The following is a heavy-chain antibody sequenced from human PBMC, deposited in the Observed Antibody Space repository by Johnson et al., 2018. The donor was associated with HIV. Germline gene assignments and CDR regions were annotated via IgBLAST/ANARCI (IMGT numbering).Heavy chain of an antibody. CDR3: AKDDNLGVWYADAFDV. V-gene: IGHV3-20*04. CDR2: INWNSGST. CDR1: GFTFDDYG. J-gene: IGHJ3*01. D-gene: IGHD6-19*01. Sequence: VQLVESGGGVERPGGSLRLSCAASGFTFDDYGMSWVRQAPGQGPECVAVINWNSGSTGYADSVKGRFTISRDNTKNSLYLQMNSLRAEDTAIYYCAKDDNLGVWYADAFDVWGQGTVVTVSS.